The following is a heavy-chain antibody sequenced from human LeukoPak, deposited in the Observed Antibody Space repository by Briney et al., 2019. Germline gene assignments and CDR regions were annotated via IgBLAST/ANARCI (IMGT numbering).Heavy chain of an antibody. V-gene: IGHV3-74*03. CDR3: ARAMPHDNWFDP. CDR1: GLTFNSYW. J-gene: IGHJ5*02. D-gene: IGHD2-2*01. CDR2: INGDASNT. Sequence: GGSLRLSCAASGLTFNSYWMHWVRHVAGKGLVWVARINGDASNTTYADSVKGRFTISRGNAKNTLYLQMNSLRVDDTAVYYCARAMPHDNWFDPWGQGSLVTVSS.